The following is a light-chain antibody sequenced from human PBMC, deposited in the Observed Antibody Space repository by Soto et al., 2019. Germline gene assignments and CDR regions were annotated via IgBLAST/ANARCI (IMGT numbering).Light chain of an antibody. J-gene: IGKJ2*01. CDR3: PQRTDWYT. Sequence: IVLIQSPATLSLSPGERATLSCRATQNINSYLAWYQQKPGQAPRLLIYDASNRATGIPSRFRGSGSGTDFPLTISSLEYEDSALYCCPQRTDWYTFGQGTKLEIK. CDR1: QNINSY. CDR2: DAS. V-gene: IGKV3-11*01.